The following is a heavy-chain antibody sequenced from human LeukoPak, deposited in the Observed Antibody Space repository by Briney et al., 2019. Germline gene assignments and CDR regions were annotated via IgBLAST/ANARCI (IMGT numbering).Heavy chain of an antibody. CDR3: ARGPPWRGFDI. D-gene: IGHD5-24*01. J-gene: IGHJ3*02. V-gene: IGHV1-8*01. CDR1: GFTFTSDE. CDR2: MNPNSGNT. Sequence: ASVKVSCKASGFTFTSDEINWLRQATGQGLEWMVWMNPNSGNTAYAQNFQGRVTMTRDTSISTAFMELSSLRSEDTAVYYCARGPPWRGFDIWGQGTMVTVSS.